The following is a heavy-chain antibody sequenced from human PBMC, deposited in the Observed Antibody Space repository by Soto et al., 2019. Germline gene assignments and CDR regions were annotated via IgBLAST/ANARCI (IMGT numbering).Heavy chain of an antibody. J-gene: IGHJ6*02. CDR2: VFSSGTT. V-gene: IGHV4-30-4*01. CDR3: ARVPSPFDYYYAMDV. Sequence: VQLRESGPGLVKPSQTLSLTCTVSGDSISSGNKYWSWILQPPGKGLEWIGYVFSSGTTYYNPSLKGRVSISLDASANQFSLKFASVTDADSAVYYCARVPSPFDYYYAMDVWGQGTTVTVSS. CDR1: GDSISSGNKY. D-gene: IGHD3-16*01.